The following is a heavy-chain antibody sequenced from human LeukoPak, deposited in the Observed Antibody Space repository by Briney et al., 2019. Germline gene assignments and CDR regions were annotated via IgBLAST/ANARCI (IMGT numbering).Heavy chain of an antibody. V-gene: IGHV3-30-3*01. CDR3: ARSPPRPSAAAIHFDY. CDR1: GFTFSCYA. Sequence: GGSLRLSCAASGFTFSCYAMHWVRQAPGKGLEWVAVISYDGSNKYYADSVKGRFTISRDNSKNTLYLQMNSLRAEDTAVYYCARSPPRPSAAAIHFDYRGQGTLVTVSS. CDR2: ISYDGSNK. J-gene: IGHJ4*02. D-gene: IGHD2-21*02.